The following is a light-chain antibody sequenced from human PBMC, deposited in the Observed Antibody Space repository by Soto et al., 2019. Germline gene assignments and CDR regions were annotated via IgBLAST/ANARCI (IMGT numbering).Light chain of an antibody. CDR1: QTISSY. CDR3: QQSYRTPWT. CDR2: AAS. Sequence: DLQMTQSPSSLSASVGDRVTMTCRASQTISSYLSWYQQRPGKAPKLLIYAASSLQGGVPSRFSGGASGTDFTLTISSLQPEDFATYYCQQSYRTPWTFGQGTKVEI. V-gene: IGKV1-39*01. J-gene: IGKJ1*01.